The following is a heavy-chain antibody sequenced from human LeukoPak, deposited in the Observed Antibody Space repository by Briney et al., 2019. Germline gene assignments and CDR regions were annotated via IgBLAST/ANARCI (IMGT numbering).Heavy chain of an antibody. D-gene: IGHD3-22*01. CDR1: GYTLTELS. CDR3: ATGSNYYDSSGYYYGWFDP. V-gene: IGHV1-24*01. Sequence: ASVKVSCKVSGYTLTELSMHWVRQAPGKGLEWMGGFDPEDGETIYAQKFQGRVTMTEDTSTDTAYMELSSLRSEDTAVYYGATGSNYYDSSGYYYGWFDPWGQGTLVTDSS. J-gene: IGHJ5*02. CDR2: FDPEDGET.